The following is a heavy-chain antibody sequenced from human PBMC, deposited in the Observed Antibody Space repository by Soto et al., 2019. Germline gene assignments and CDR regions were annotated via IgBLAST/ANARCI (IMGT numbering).Heavy chain of an antibody. CDR1: GGSVSSGSYY. Sequence: PSETLSLTCTVSGGSVSSGSYYWSWIRQPPGKGLEWIGYIYYSGDTNYNASLKSRVTISVDRSKNQFSLRLSSVTAADSAVYYCARISRSGTHLDFWGQGTLVTVSS. J-gene: IGHJ4*02. V-gene: IGHV4-61*01. CDR2: IYYSGDT. D-gene: IGHD3-10*01. CDR3: ARISRSGTHLDF.